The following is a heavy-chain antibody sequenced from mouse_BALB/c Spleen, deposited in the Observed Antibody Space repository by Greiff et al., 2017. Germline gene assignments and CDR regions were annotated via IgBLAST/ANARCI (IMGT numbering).Heavy chain of an antibody. D-gene: IGHD2-3*01. CDR3: ALYYDGYYYAMDY. J-gene: IGHJ4*01. CDR1: GFAFSSYD. V-gene: IGHV5-12-1*01. Sequence: DVMLVESGGGLVKPGGSLKLSCAASGFAFSSYDMSWVRQTPEKRLEWVAYISSGGGSTYYPDTVKGRFTISRDNAKNTLYLQMSSLKSEDTAMYYCALYYDGYYYAMDYWGQGTSVTVSS. CDR2: ISSGGGST.